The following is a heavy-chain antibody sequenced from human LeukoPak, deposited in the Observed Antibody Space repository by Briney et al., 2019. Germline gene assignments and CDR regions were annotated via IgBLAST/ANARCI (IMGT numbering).Heavy chain of an antibody. J-gene: IGHJ4*02. Sequence: PSETPSLTCTVSGGSISSYYWSWIRQPPGKGLEWIGYIYYSGSTNYNPSLKSRVTISVDTSKNQFSLKLSSVTAADTAVYYCARAPVVRGVIALFFDYWGQGTPVTVSS. V-gene: IGHV4-59*01. CDR3: ARAPVVRGVIALFFDY. CDR2: IYYSGST. CDR1: GGSISSYY. D-gene: IGHD3-10*01.